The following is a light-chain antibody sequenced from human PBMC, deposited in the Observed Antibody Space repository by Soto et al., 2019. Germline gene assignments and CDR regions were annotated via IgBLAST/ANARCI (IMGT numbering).Light chain of an antibody. V-gene: IGKV1-5*03. CDR2: KSS. CDR1: QSVSIW. CDR3: QQFNTSPWT. Sequence: DIQMTQSPSTLSASEVDRVTISFRASQSVSIWLAWYQQKPGRAPKLLIYKSSILESGVPSRFSGSGSGTEFTLTISSLQPDDFATYYCQQFNTSPWTFGQGTKVDIK. J-gene: IGKJ1*01.